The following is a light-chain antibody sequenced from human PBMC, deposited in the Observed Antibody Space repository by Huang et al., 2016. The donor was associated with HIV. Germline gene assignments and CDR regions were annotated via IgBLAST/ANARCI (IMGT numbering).Light chain of an antibody. Sequence: EIVITQSPATLSVSPGERATLSCRASQSVTRNLAWYQQKPGQAPGLLIYGASTRATGIPARFSGSGSGTELTLTISSLQSEDCAVYYCQQYNYWPQTFGQGTKVEIK. V-gene: IGKV3-15*01. CDR1: QSVTRN. J-gene: IGKJ1*01. CDR2: GAS. CDR3: QQYNYWPQT.